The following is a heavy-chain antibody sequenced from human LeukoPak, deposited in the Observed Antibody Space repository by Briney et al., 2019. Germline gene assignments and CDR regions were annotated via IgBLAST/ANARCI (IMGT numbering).Heavy chain of an antibody. CDR3: AKDSIGTSGTGHFDY. V-gene: IGHV3-33*06. J-gene: IGHJ4*02. Sequence: GRSLRLSCAASGFTFSSYGMHWVRQAPGKGLEWVAVIWYDGSNKYYADSVKGRFTISRDNSKNTLYLQINSLRAEDTAVYYCAKDSIGTSGTGHFDYWGQGTLVTVSS. D-gene: IGHD6-13*01. CDR1: GFTFSSYG. CDR2: IWYDGSNK.